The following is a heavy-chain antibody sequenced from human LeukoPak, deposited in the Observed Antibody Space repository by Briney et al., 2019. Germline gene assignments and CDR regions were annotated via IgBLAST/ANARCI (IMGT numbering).Heavy chain of an antibody. CDR1: GGSISSYY. J-gene: IGHJ4*02. V-gene: IGHV4-59*01. D-gene: IGHD1-26*01. CDR2: IYYTGST. CDR3: ARGPNVGDS. Sequence: SETLSLTCTVSGGSISSYYWSWIRQPPGKGLEWMGYIYYTGSTNYNPSLKSRVTISVGTSKNQFSLKLSSVTAADTAVYYCARGPNVGDSWGQGTLVTVSS.